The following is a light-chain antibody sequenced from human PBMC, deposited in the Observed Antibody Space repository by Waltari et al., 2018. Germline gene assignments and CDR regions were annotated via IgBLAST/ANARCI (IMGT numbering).Light chain of an antibody. Sequence: QSALPQPRSVSGSPGQSVTISCTGTSSDLGGYDYVSWYPQHPGKAPKLFIYDVTKRPAGVPERFSGSRSGTTASLTISGLQPEDEADYYCCSYAGGSYVFGTGTKVTVL. J-gene: IGLJ1*01. CDR2: DVT. V-gene: IGLV2-11*01. CDR1: SSDLGGYDY. CDR3: CSYAGGSYV.